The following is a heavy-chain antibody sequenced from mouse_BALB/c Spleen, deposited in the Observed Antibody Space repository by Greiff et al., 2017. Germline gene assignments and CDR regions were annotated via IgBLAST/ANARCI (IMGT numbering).Heavy chain of an antibody. Sequence: EVHLVESGAELVKPGASVKLSCTASGFNIKDTYMHWVKQRPEQGLEWIGRIDPANGNTKYDPKFQGKATITADTSSNTAYLQLSSLTSEDTAVYYCADYGNYRYAMDYWGQGTSVTVSS. D-gene: IGHD2-1*01. J-gene: IGHJ4*01. CDR1: GFNIKDTY. V-gene: IGHV14-3*02. CDR2: IDPANGNT. CDR3: ADYGNYRYAMDY.